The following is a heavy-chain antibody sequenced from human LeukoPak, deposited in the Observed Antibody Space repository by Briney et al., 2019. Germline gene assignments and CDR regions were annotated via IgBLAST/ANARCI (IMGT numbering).Heavy chain of an antibody. Sequence: GSLRLSCAASGFAFSSHGMNWVRQAPGKGLEWVSGISPSGDILYYVDSVKGQFTISRDNSKNTVYLQMNSLRAEDTAVYYCARSPKTYYDFWSGYSPFDYWGQGTLVTVSS. J-gene: IGHJ4*02. D-gene: IGHD3-3*01. CDR3: ARSPKTYYDFWSGYSPFDY. CDR1: GFAFSSHG. V-gene: IGHV3-23*01. CDR2: ISPSGDIL.